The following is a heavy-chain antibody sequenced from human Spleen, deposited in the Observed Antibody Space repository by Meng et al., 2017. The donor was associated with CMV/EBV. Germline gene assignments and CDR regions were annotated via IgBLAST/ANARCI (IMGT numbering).Heavy chain of an antibody. V-gene: IGHV1-18*01. CDR1: GYTFTSYG. Sequence: ASVKVSCKASGYTFTSYGISWVRQAPGQGLEWMGWISAYNGNTNYAQKLQGRVTMTTDTSTSTAYMELRSLRSDDTAVYYCASSSDGDYYYYGMDVWGQGTTVTVSS. J-gene: IGHJ6*02. CDR2: ISAYNGNT. D-gene: IGHD4-17*01. CDR3: ASSSDGDYYYYGMDV.